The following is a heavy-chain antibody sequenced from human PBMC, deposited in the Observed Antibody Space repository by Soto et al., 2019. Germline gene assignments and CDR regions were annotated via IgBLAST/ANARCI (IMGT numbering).Heavy chain of an antibody. D-gene: IGHD2-15*01. CDR2: ISPFTGDT. Sequence: ASVKVSCKASGYIFTNYGINWVLQAPGQGLEWMGWISPFTGDTHYTQSLQGRITMTTDTSTSTAYMELRSLRSADTAVYYCARSCSGRSCHSAYWGQGTLVTVSS. CDR1: GYIFTNYG. J-gene: IGHJ4*02. CDR3: ARSCSGRSCHSAY. V-gene: IGHV1-18*04.